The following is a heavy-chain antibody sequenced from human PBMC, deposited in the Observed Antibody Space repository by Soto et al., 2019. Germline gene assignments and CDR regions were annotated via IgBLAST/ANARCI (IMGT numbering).Heavy chain of an antibody. V-gene: IGHV3-9*01. D-gene: IGHD5-18*01. CDR1: GFTFDSFA. J-gene: IGHJ5*01. Sequence: SLRLSCAASGFTFDSFAMQWIRQVPGKGVEWVSSISWNSATIAYADSVKGRFSITSDNANYVVYLQMNRLRAEDTAFYYCAKGDTRDSWGYGMQVTVS. CDR2: ISWNSATI. CDR3: AKGDTRDS.